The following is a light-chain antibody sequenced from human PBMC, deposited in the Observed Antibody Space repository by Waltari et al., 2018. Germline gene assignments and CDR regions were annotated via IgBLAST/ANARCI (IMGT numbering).Light chain of an antibody. V-gene: IGKV2-30*02. CDR2: KVS. CDR1: QSLLHSNGNTY. Sequence: DVVMTQSPLSLPITPGKPASMTCRSSQSLLHSNGNTYLTWFLQKPGQPPRRLIYKVSNRDSGVPDRFSGSGAGTDFTLKISRVEAEDAGVYYCMQGIHFPYSFGQGTKVEIK. J-gene: IGKJ2*03. CDR3: MQGIHFPYS.